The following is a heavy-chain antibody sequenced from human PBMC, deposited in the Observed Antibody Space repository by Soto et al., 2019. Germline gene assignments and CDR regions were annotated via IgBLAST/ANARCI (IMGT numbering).Heavy chain of an antibody. CDR3: ARTGDVGIYSIYDRYYFDY. CDR1: GGTFSSYA. Sequence: QVQLVQSGAEVKKPGPSVKVSCKASGGTFSSYAISWVRQAPGQGLEWMGGIIPIFGTANYAQKIQGRVTITADESTSTAYMEVSRLRSEDTAVYYCARTGDVGIYSIYDRYYFDYWGQGTLVTVSS. V-gene: IGHV1-69*01. CDR2: IIPIFGTA. J-gene: IGHJ4*02. D-gene: IGHD4-4*01.